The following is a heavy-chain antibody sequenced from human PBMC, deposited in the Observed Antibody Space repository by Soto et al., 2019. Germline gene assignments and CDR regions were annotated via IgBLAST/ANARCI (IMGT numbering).Heavy chain of an antibody. CDR1: GFTFSSYE. V-gene: IGHV3-48*03. D-gene: IGHD3-10*01. J-gene: IGHJ6*02. CDR3: AREDREIWRYFYYGMDV. CDR2: ISSSGSTI. Sequence: GGSLRLSCAASGFTFSSYEMNRVRQAPGKGLEWVSYISSSGSTIYYADSVKGRFTISRDNAKNSLYLQMNSLRAEDTAVYYCAREDREIWRYFYYGMDVWGQGTTVTVSS.